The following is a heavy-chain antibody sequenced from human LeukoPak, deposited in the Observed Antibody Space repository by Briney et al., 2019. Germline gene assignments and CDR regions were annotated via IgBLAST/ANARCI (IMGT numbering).Heavy chain of an antibody. V-gene: IGHV3-49*04. J-gene: IGHJ4*02. CDR1: GFTVGDYA. D-gene: IGHD2-21*02. CDR2: IRSEAYGGTT. CDR3: TSCGGDCYSSDY. Sequence: GGSLRLSCRTSGFTVGDYAMNWVRQAPGKGLEWLGFIRSEAYGGTTEYAASVKGRFTISRDDSKSIAYLQMNSLKTEDTAVYYCTSCGGDCYSSDYWGQGTLVTVSS.